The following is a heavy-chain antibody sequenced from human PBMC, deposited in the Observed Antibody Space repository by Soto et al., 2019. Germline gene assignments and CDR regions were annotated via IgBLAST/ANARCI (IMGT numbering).Heavy chain of an antibody. CDR2: IIPIFGTA. CDR1: GGTFSSYA. CDR3: ARGFGYSYGSGYYYYGMDV. V-gene: IGHV1-69*12. Sequence: QVQLVQSGAEVKKPGSSVKVSCKASGGTFSSYAISWVRQAPGQGLEWMGGIIPIFGTANYAQKFQGRVTITADESTSTAYMELSSLRSEDTAVYYCARGFGYSYGSGYYYYGMDVWGQGTTVTVSS. D-gene: IGHD5-18*01. J-gene: IGHJ6*02.